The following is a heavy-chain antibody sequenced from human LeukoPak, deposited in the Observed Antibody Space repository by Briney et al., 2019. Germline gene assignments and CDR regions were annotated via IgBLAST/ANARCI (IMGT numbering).Heavy chain of an antibody. J-gene: IGHJ4*02. D-gene: IGHD3-22*01. V-gene: IGHV4-31*03. CDR3: ASGDSSGHYYFDY. CDR1: GGSISSGGYY. CDR2: IYYSGST. Sequence: SQTLSLTCTVSGGSISSGGYYGSWIRQHPGKGLEWIGYIYYSGSTYYNPSLKSRVTISVDTSKNQFSLKLSSVTAADTAVYYCASGDSSGHYYFDYWGQGTLVTVSS.